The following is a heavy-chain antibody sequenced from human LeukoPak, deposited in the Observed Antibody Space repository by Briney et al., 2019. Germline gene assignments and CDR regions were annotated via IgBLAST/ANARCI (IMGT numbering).Heavy chain of an antibody. D-gene: IGHD5-18*01. CDR2: VYPGDSDT. Sequence: GESLKISCKGSGYSFTSYWIAWVRHMPGKGLEWMGMVYPGDSDTRYSPSFQGQVTISADKSISTAYLQWSSLQASDTAMYYCARRRDTSMMNPLFHPFDYWGQGTLVTVSS. CDR3: ARRRDTSMMNPLFHPFDY. CDR1: GYSFTSYW. V-gene: IGHV5-51*01. J-gene: IGHJ4*02.